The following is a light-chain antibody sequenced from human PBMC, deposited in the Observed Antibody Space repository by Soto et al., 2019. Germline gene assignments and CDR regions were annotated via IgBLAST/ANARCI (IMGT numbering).Light chain of an antibody. V-gene: IGKV3-11*01. J-gene: IGKJ5*01. Sequence: EIVLTQSPATLCLSPGERATLSCRASQSVSSYLAWYQQKPGQAPRLLIYDASNRVTGIPARFSGSGSGTDFTLTISSLEPEDSAVYYCQQGSNWPITFGQGTRLEI. CDR3: QQGSNWPIT. CDR2: DAS. CDR1: QSVSSY.